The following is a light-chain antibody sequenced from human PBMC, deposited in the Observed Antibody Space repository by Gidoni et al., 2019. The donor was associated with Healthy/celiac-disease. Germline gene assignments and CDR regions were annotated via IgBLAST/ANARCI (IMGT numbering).Light chain of an antibody. CDR3: QQYGSSPRT. J-gene: IGKJ1*01. Sequence: IVLTQSPGTLSLSPGESATHSCRASQSVCSSYLAWYQQKPGQAPRLLIYGASSRATGIPDRFSGSGSGTDFTLTISRLEPEDFAVYYCQQYGSSPRTFGQGTKVEIK. V-gene: IGKV3-20*01. CDR1: QSVCSSY. CDR2: GAS.